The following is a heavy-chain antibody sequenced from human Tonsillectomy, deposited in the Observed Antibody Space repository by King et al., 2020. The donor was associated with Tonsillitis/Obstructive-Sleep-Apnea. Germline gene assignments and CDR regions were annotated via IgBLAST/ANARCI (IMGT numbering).Heavy chain of an antibody. Sequence: VQLVESGGCLVQPGGSLRLSCAASGFTFSIYSMNWVRQGPGMGLEWVSYISSSSITIYNADSVMGRFPISRDNAKNSLYLQMNSLRDEDTAVYYCARTLTPHCSGGSCSGRGSFDTWGQGTMVTVSS. V-gene: IGHV3-48*02. D-gene: IGHD2-15*01. CDR1: GFTFSIYS. CDR2: ISSSSITI. J-gene: IGHJ3*02. CDR3: ARTLTPHCSGGSCSGRGSFDT.